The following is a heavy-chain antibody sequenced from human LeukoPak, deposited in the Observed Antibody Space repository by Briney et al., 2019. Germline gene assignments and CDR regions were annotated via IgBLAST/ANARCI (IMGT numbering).Heavy chain of an antibody. CDR3: ARSYSSSLYDYYYYMDV. Sequence: ASVKVSYKASGGTFSSYAISWVRQAAGQGLEWMGGIIPIFGTANYAQKFQGRVTITTDESTSTAYMELSSLRSEDTAVYYCARSYSSSLYDYYYYMDVWGKGTTATVSS. D-gene: IGHD6-13*01. J-gene: IGHJ6*03. V-gene: IGHV1-69*05. CDR1: GGTFSSYA. CDR2: IIPIFGTA.